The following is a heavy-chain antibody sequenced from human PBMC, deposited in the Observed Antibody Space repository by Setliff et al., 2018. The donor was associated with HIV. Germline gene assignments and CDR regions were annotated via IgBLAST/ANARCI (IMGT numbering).Heavy chain of an antibody. CDR3: AREGYSSSSAYYYYMDV. Sequence: GESLRLSCAASGFTFSSYWMSWVRLAPGKGLEWVANLKLDGSEKNYVDSVEGRFTISRDNAKKSLYLQMTSLRVEDTAVYYCAREGYSSSSAYYYYMDVWGTGTTVTVSS. J-gene: IGHJ6*03. D-gene: IGHD6-6*01. V-gene: IGHV3-7*03. CDR2: LKLDGSEK. CDR1: GFTFSSYW.